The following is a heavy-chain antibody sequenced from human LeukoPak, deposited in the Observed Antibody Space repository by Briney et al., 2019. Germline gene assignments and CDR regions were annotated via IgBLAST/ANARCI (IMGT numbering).Heavy chain of an antibody. D-gene: IGHD3-3*01. CDR3: ARGPTILMEWFRGSYYFDY. V-gene: IGHV1-18*01. J-gene: IGHJ4*02. Sequence: ASAKVSCKASGYAFTSYGISWVRQAPGQGLEWMGWISAYNGNTNYAQKLQGRVTMTTDTSTSTAYMELRSLRSDDTAVYYCARGPTILMEWFRGSYYFDYWGQGTLVTVSS. CDR1: GYAFTSYG. CDR2: ISAYNGNT.